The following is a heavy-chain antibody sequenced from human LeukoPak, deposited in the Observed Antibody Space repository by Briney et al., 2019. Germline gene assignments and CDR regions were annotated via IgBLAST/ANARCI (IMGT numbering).Heavy chain of an antibody. CDR1: GGSISSGGYS. CDR2: IYHSGST. CDR3: ARARPGEYYDSSGHFDY. D-gene: IGHD3-22*01. Sequence: PSQTLSLTCAASGGSISSGGYSWSWIRQPPGKGLEWIGYIYHSGSTYYNPSLKSRVTISVDRSKNQFSLKLSSVTAADTAVYYCARARPGEYYDSSGHFDYWGQETLVTVSS. J-gene: IGHJ4*02. V-gene: IGHV4-30-2*01.